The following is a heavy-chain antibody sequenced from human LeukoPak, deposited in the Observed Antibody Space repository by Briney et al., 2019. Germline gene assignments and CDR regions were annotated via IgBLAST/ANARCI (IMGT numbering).Heavy chain of an antibody. Sequence: PGGSLRLSCAASGFTFSSYWMSWVRQAPGKGLEWVANIKQDGTEKYYVDSVRGRFTISRDNAKNSLYLQMNSLRAEDTAMYYCASPSGYSSGWNPFDHWGQGTLVTVSS. D-gene: IGHD6-19*01. CDR2: IKQDGTEK. J-gene: IGHJ4*02. V-gene: IGHV3-7*01. CDR1: GFTFSSYW. CDR3: ASPSGYSSGWNPFDH.